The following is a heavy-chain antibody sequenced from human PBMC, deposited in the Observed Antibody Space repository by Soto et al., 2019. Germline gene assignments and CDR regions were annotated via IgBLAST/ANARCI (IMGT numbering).Heavy chain of an antibody. Sequence: SETRSRTWTVSGGSISSYYWSGIRQPPGKGLEWIGYIYYSGSTNYNPSLKSRVTISVDTSKNQFSLKLSSVTAADTAVYYCARGTAARPFDYWGQGTLVTVSS. J-gene: IGHJ4*02. V-gene: IGHV4-59*01. CDR2: IYYSGST. CDR3: ARGTAARPFDY. CDR1: GGSISSYY. D-gene: IGHD6-6*01.